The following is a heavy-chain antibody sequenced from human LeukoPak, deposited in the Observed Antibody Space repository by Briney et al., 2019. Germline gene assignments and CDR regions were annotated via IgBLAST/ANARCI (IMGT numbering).Heavy chain of an antibody. CDR3: AREGYSYAFDY. D-gene: IGHD5-18*01. J-gene: IGHJ4*02. V-gene: IGHV3-74*01. Sequence: GGSLRLSCAASGFTFSSYWMHWVRQVPGKGLVWVSRINSDGSSTSYADSVKGRFTISRDNAKNTLYLQMNSLRAEDTAVYYCAREGYSYAFDYWGQGTLVSVSS. CDR1: GFTFSSYW. CDR2: INSDGSST.